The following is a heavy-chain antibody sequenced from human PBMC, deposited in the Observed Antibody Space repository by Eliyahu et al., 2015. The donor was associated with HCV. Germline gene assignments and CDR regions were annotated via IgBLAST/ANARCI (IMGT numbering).Heavy chain of an antibody. V-gene: IGHV3-11*06. CDR1: GFIFSDYY. D-gene: IGHD3-10*01. J-gene: IGHJ4*02. Sequence: QVQLVESGGGLVKPGGSLRLSCGVSGFIFSDYYMSWIRQAPGKGLKWVSYISSSSSNTNYAESVKGRFTISRDNAKNSLYLQMNSLRAEDTAIYYCVRGFGSGSYGYWGQGTLVTVSS. CDR3: VRGFGSGSYGY. CDR2: ISSSSSNT.